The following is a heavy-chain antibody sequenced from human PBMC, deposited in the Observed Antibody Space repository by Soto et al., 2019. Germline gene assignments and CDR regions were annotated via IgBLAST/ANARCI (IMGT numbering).Heavy chain of an antibody. CDR2: IYYSGST. Sequence: SETLSLTCTVSGGSISSSSYYWGWIRQPPGKGLEWIGSIYYSGSTYYNPSLKSRVTISVDTSKNQFSLKLSSVTAADTAVYYCARLIAAAGPPYYYYGMDVWGQGTTVTVS. J-gene: IGHJ6*02. D-gene: IGHD6-13*01. CDR1: GGSISSSSYY. V-gene: IGHV4-39*01. CDR3: ARLIAAAGPPYYYYGMDV.